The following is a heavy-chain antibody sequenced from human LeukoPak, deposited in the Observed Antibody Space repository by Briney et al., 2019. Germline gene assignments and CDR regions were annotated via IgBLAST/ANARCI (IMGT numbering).Heavy chain of an antibody. CDR3: ARDGIGVIDY. J-gene: IGHJ4*02. Sequence: RPSETLSLTCTVSGDSISDYYWSWIRQPAGKGLEWIGRIYTSGSTNYNPSLKSRVTMSVDTSKNQSSLKLSSVTAADTAVYYCARDGIGVIDYWGQGTLVTVSS. D-gene: IGHD1-26*01. CDR1: GDSISDYY. CDR2: IYTSGST. V-gene: IGHV4-4*07.